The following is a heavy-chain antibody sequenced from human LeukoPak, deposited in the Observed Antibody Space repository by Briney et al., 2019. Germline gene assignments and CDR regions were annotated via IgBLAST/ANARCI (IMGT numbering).Heavy chain of an antibody. CDR3: ARGGGYCSGGSCYSGAFDI. J-gene: IGHJ3*02. Sequence: SETLSLTCTVSGGSISSYYWSWIRQPPWKGLEWIGYIYYSGSTNYNPSLKSRVTISVDTSKNQFSLKLSSVTAADTAVYYCARGGGYCSGGSCYSGAFDIWGQGTMVTVSS. CDR1: GGSISSYY. D-gene: IGHD2-15*01. CDR2: IYYSGST. V-gene: IGHV4-59*08.